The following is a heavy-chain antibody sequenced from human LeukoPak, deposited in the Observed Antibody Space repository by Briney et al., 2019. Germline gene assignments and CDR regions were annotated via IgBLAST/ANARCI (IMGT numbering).Heavy chain of an antibody. V-gene: IGHV3-48*03. CDR2: ISSSGTTV. Sequence: GGSLRLSCAASGFSFSNYAMNWVRQAPGKRLEWISYISSSGTTVHSADSVKGRFTISRDNAKNSLFLQMNSLRAEDTAVYYCARLELPILSEGPIDYWGQGTLVTVSS. D-gene: IGHD1-26*01. CDR1: GFSFSNYA. J-gene: IGHJ4*02. CDR3: ARLELPILSEGPIDY.